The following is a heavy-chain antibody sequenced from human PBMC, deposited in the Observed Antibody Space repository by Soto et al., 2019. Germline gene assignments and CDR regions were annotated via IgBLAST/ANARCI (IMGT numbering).Heavy chain of an antibody. J-gene: IGHJ4*02. CDR3: ARDGVGHTVFFGYFDY. V-gene: IGHV3-33*01. D-gene: IGHD1-26*01. CDR1: GVIFSGYG. Sequence: QVQLVESGGGVVQPGRSLRLSCVAPGVIFSGYGMHWVRQAPCKGLELVAVIRFDGSNIYYADSVKGRFTISRDYSKNTLYLQMNSLRAEDTAVYYCARDGVGHTVFFGYFDYWGQGALVTVSS. CDR2: IRFDGSNI.